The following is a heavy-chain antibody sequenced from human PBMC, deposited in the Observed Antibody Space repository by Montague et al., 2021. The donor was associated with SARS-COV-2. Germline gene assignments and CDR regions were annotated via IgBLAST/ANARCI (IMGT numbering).Heavy chain of an antibody. Sequence: SETLSLTCAVYGGSFSGYDWSWIRQSPGKGLEWIGEINHSGSTNYNPSLKSRVTVSVDTSKNQFSLKPSSVTAADTAVYYCARGRVVGALAFYYYYGMDVWGQGTTVTVSS. CDR3: ARGRVVGALAFYYYYGMDV. CDR2: INHSGST. V-gene: IGHV4-34*01. CDR1: GGSFSGYD. D-gene: IGHD1-26*01. J-gene: IGHJ6*02.